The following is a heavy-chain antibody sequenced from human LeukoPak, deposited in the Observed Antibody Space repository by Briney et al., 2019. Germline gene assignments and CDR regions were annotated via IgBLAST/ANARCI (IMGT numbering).Heavy chain of an antibody. CDR1: GFPFSIYE. V-gene: IGHV3-48*03. CDR3: ALLAVASDFDY. J-gene: IGHJ4*02. Sequence: GGSLRLSCAVSGFPFSIYEMNWVRQAPGKGLEWVSNIGSSGTTRYYAGSVKGRFSISRDNAKNSLYLQMNSLRVEDTVVYYCALLAVASDFDYWGQGALVTVSS. D-gene: IGHD6-19*01. CDR2: IGSSGTTR.